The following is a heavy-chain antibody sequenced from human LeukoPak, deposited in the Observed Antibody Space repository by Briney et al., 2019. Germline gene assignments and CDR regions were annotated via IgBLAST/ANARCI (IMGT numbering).Heavy chain of an antibody. CDR3: ARHLAEGSYYYGMDV. J-gene: IGHJ6*02. CDR2: INHSGST. CDR1: GGSFSGYY. Sequence: SETLSLTCAVYGGSFSGYYWSRIRQPPGKGLEWIGEINHSGSTNYNPSLKSRVTISVDTSKNQFSLKLSSVTAADTAVYYCARHLAEGSYYYGMDVWGQGTTVTVSS. D-gene: IGHD3-10*01. V-gene: IGHV4-34*01.